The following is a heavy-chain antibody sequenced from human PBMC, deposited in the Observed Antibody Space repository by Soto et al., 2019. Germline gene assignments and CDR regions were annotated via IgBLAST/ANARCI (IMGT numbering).Heavy chain of an antibody. D-gene: IGHD2-21*01. CDR3: ANDGGIPPSYYYYGMDV. J-gene: IGHJ6*02. V-gene: IGHV3-23*01. CDR1: GFTFSSYA. Sequence: PGGSLRLSCAASGFTFSSYAMSWVRQAPGKGLEWVSAISGSGGSTYYADSVKGRFTISRDNSKNTLYLQMNSLRAEDTAVYYCANDGGIPPSYYYYGMDVWGPGTTVTVSS. CDR2: ISGSGGST.